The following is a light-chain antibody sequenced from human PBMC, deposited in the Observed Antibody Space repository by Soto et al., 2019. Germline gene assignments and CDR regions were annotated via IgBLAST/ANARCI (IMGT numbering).Light chain of an antibody. V-gene: IGLV2-8*01. CDR2: DVT. CDR1: SSDIGGYNS. Sequence: QSALTQSPSASGSPGQSVTISCTGTSSDIGGYNSVSWYQQHPGKAPKVMIYDVTKRPSGVPDRFSGSKSGNTASLIVSALQAEDEADYYCSSFTDGNSLVFGTGTKVTVL. CDR3: SSFTDGNSLV. J-gene: IGLJ1*01.